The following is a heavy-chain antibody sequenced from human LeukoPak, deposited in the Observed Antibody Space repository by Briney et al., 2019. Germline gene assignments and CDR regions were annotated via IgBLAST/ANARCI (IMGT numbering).Heavy chain of an antibody. D-gene: IGHD6-19*01. J-gene: IGHJ4*02. V-gene: IGHV3-53*01. Sequence: GGSLRLSCAASGFTVSGNYMNWVRQAPGKGLECVAAIYSGGDTYYADSVKGRFTVSRDKSKNTVYLQMNSLRAEDTAVYYCAKVGGGIIAVALFDYWGQGTLVTVSS. CDR1: GFTVSGNY. CDR2: IYSGGDT. CDR3: AKVGGGIIAVALFDY.